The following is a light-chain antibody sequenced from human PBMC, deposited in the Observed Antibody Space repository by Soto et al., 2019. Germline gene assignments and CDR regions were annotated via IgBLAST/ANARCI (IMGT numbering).Light chain of an antibody. CDR2: EDN. CDR1: SGSFASNY. Sequence: NFMLTQPHSVSESPGKTVTISCTRSSGSFASNYVQWYQQRPGSAPTTVIYEDNQRPSGVPDRFSGSIDSSSNSASLTISGLVADDEADYYCQSYDNTPGAVFGGGTQLTVL. J-gene: IGLJ7*01. V-gene: IGLV6-57*03. CDR3: QSYDNTPGAV.